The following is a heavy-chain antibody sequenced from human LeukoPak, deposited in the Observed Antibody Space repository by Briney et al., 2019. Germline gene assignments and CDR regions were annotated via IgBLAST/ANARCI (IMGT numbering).Heavy chain of an antibody. J-gene: IGHJ4*02. D-gene: IGHD4-23*01. CDR1: GGSMSSDY. CDR3: AANYGGKGDFDY. V-gene: IGHV4-4*07. CDR2: IYTSGRT. Sequence: SETLSLTCTVSGGSMSSDYWSWIRQPAGKGLEWVGLIYTSGRTNYNPSLKSRLTMSVDTSKSQFSLKLNSVTAADTAVYYCAANYGGKGDFDYWGQGTLVTVSS.